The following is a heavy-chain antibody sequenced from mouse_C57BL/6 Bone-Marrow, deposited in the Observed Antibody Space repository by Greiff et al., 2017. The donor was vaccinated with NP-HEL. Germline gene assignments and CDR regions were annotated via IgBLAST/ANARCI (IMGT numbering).Heavy chain of an antibody. V-gene: IGHV1-81*01. CDR3: ARGEYYFDY. J-gene: IGHJ2*01. CDR1: GYTFTSYG. CDR2: IYPRSGNT. Sequence: VNLVESGAELARPGASVKLSCKASGYTFTSYGISWVKQRTGQGLEWIGEIYPRSGNTYYNEKFKGKATLTADKSSSTAYMELRSLTSEDSAVYFCARGEYYFDYWGQGTTLTVSS.